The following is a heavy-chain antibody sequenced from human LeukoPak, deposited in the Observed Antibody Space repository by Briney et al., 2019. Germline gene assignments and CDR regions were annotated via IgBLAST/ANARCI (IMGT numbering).Heavy chain of an antibody. CDR2: INHSGST. J-gene: IGHJ4*02. D-gene: IGHD3-10*01. CDR1: GGSFSGYY. CDR3: ARRGITMVRGPHAYFDY. V-gene: IGHV4-34*01. Sequence: SETLSLTCAVYGGSFSGYYWSWICQPPGKGLEWIGEINHSGSTNYNPSLKSRVTISVDTSKNQFSLKLSSVTAADTAVYYCARRGITMVRGPHAYFDYWGQGTLVTVSS.